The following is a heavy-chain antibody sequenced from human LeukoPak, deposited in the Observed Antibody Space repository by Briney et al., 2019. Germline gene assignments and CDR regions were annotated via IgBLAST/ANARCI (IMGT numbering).Heavy chain of an antibody. D-gene: IGHD3-16*01. CDR3: ARDESGGYYFDY. CDR1: GGTFSSYA. V-gene: IGHV1-69*13. Sequence: SVKVSCKASGGTFSSYAISWVRQAPGQGLEWMGGIIPIFGTANYAQKFQGRVTITADESTSTAYMELSSLRSEDTAVYYCARDESGGYYFDYWGQGTLVTVSS. CDR2: IIPIFGTA. J-gene: IGHJ4*02.